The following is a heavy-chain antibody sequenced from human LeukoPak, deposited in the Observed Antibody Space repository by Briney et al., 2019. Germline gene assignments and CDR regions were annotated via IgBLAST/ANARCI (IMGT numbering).Heavy chain of an antibody. J-gene: IGHJ4*02. D-gene: IGHD2-21*01. V-gene: IGHV3-66*01. Sequence: TGGSLRLSCAASGFTFNTFDMTWVRQAPGKGLEWVSVIYSGGGSTYYADSVKGRFTISRDNSKNTLYLQMNTLRAEDTAVYYCARDPYGHNYFDYWGQGTLVTASS. CDR2: IYSGGGST. CDR3: ARDPYGHNYFDY. CDR1: GFTFNTFD.